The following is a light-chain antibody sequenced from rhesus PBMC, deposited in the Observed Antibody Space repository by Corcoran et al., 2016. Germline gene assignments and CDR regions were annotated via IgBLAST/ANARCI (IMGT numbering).Light chain of an antibody. Sequence: DIQMTQSPSSLSASLGDRVTITRRASTCRSNYSSWYQQKPEKAPKRLIYDASSLESGVPSRFSGSGFGTEFPLTISSLSAEDFVAYSCRQYSSKPPWTFGQGTKVEIK. CDR1: TCRSNY. J-gene: IGKJ1*01. CDR2: DAS. CDR3: RQYSSKPPWT. V-gene: IGKV1-36*01.